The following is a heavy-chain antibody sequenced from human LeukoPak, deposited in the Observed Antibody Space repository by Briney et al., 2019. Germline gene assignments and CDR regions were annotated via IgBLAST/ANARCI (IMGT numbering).Heavy chain of an antibody. CDR1: GFTFSSYW. J-gene: IGHJ4*02. V-gene: IGHV4-59*08. Sequence: GSLRLSCAASGFTFSSYWMHWIRQPPGKGLEWIAYISDIGSINYNPSLKSRVTISLDTSKNQFSLKLSSVTAADTAVYYCAGHHPRNTVDFWGQGTLVTVSS. CDR3: AGHHPRNTVDF. D-gene: IGHD2-8*02. CDR2: ISDIGSI.